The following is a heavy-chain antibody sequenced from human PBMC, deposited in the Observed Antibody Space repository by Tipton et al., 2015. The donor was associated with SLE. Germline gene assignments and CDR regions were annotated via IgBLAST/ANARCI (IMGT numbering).Heavy chain of an antibody. CDR2: IHPNSGGT. Sequence: QLVQSGAEVKKPGASVKVSCKASGYTFTGYYMHWVRQAPGQGLDWMGWIHPNSGGTNYAQKFQGRVTMTRDTSISTAYMGLNSLRSDDTAVYYCVTSMDHGALDIWGQGTKVTVSS. J-gene: IGHJ3*02. V-gene: IGHV1-2*02. CDR1: GYTFTGYY. CDR3: VTSMDHGALDI. D-gene: IGHD2/OR15-2a*01.